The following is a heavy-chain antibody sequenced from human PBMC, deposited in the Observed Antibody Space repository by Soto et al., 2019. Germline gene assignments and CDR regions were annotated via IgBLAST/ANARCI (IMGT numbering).Heavy chain of an antibody. CDR2: IWYDGSNK. CDR3: ARESSRYSSSWYPRAYCYDGMYV. D-gene: IGHD6-13*01. V-gene: IGHV3-33*01. Sequence: QVQLVESGGGVVQPGRSLRLSCAASGFTFSSYGMHWVRQAPGKGLEWVAVIWYDGSNKYYADSVKGRFTISRDHSKNTVYLQMNSLRVEDTAVYYCARESSRYSSSWYPRAYCYDGMYVWGKGTTVTFSS. J-gene: IGHJ6*04. CDR1: GFTFSSYG.